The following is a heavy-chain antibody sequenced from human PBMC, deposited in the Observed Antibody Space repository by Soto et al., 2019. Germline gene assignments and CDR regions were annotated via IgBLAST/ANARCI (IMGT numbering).Heavy chain of an antibody. CDR2: IDPSDSYT. CDR1: GYSFTSYW. D-gene: IGHD2-15*01. V-gene: IGHV5-10-1*01. Sequence: GESLKISCKGSGYSFTSYWISWVRQMPGKGLEWMGRIDPSDSYTNYSPSFQGHVTISADKSISTAYLQWSSLKASDTAMYYCAGIYCSGGSCSLDYYGMDVWGQGTTVTAP. CDR3: AGIYCSGGSCSLDYYGMDV. J-gene: IGHJ6*02.